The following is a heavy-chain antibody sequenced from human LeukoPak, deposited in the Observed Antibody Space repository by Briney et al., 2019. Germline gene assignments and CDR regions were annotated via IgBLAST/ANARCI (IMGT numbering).Heavy chain of an antibody. J-gene: IGHJ4*02. Sequence: GRSLRLSCAASGFTFSSYGMHWVRQAPGKGLEWVAVISYDGSNKYYADSVKGRFTISRDNSKNTLYLQMNSLRAEDTAVYYCAKDPTVTHEVFDYWGQGTLVTVSS. D-gene: IGHD4-17*01. CDR3: AKDPTVTHEVFDY. CDR1: GFTFSSYG. V-gene: IGHV3-30*18. CDR2: ISYDGSNK.